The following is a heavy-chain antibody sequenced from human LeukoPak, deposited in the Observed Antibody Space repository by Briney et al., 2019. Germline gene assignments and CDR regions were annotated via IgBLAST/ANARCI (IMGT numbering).Heavy chain of an antibody. D-gene: IGHD1-14*01. J-gene: IGHJ3*02. CDR2: IIPIFGTA. Sequence: SVKVSCXASGGTFSSYAISWVRRAPGQGLEWMGRIIPIFGTAYYAQKFQGRVTITTDESTSTAYMELSSLRSEDTAVYYCARGTNWNHGAFDIWGQGTVVTVSS. CDR3: ARGTNWNHGAFDI. CDR1: GGTFSSYA. V-gene: IGHV1-69*05.